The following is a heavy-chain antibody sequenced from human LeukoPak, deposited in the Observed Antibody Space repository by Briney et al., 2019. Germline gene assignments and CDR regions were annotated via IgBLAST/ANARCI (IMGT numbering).Heavy chain of an antibody. J-gene: IGHJ4*02. CDR3: AKDARRTSGWFFFDY. V-gene: IGHV3-23*01. CDR1: GFAFSSQA. D-gene: IGHD6-19*01. Sequence: RGSLRLSCAASGFAFSSQAMGWVRQAPGKGLEWVSVISDSGGITYYADSVKGRFTISRDNSKNTLFLQMNSLRAEDTAVYFCAKDARRTSGWFFFDYWGQGTLVTV. CDR2: ISDSGGIT.